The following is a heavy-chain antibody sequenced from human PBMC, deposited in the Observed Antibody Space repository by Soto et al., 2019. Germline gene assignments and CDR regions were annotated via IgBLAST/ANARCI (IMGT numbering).Heavy chain of an antibody. CDR1: GFTFSSYS. Sequence: SGGSLRLSCAASGFTFSSYSMNWVRQAPGKGLEWVSSISSSSSYIYYADSVKGRFTISRDNAKNSLYLQMNSLRAEDTAVYYCALITPFPPPLDYWGQGTLVTVSS. CDR2: ISSSSSYI. J-gene: IGHJ4*02. V-gene: IGHV3-21*01. D-gene: IGHD1-20*01. CDR3: ALITPFPPPLDY.